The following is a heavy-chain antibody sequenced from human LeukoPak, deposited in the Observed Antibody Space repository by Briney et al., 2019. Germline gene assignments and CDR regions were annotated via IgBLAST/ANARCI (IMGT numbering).Heavy chain of an antibody. CDR1: GFTVTTNY. V-gene: IGHV3-66*01. Sequence: GGSLRLSRAASGFTVTTNYMNWVRQAPGKGLEWVSVIYSGGGTYYADSVKGRFTISRDNSKNTLYLQMNSLRAEDTAVYYCASTDTALVSSLNYWGQGTLVTVSS. J-gene: IGHJ4*02. CDR3: ASTDTALVSSLNY. D-gene: IGHD5-18*01. CDR2: IYSGGGT.